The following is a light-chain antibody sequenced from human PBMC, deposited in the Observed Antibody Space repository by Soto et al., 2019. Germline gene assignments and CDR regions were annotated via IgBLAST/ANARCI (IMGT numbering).Light chain of an antibody. CDR2: SDN. J-gene: IGLJ2*01. Sequence: QSVLTQPPSASGTPGQRVTISCSGSSSNIGTNTVIWYQQLPGAAPRLLIYSDNQRPAVGPDRFSGSKSGTSASLAISGLQSEDEADYYCAAWDVSLVVFGGGTKLTVL. V-gene: IGLV1-44*01. CDR3: AAWDVSLVV. CDR1: SSNIGTNT.